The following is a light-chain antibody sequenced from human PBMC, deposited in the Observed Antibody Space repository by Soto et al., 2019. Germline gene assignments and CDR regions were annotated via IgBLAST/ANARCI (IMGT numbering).Light chain of an antibody. CDR2: EAS. J-gene: IGKJ1*01. V-gene: IGKV3-11*01. CDR1: QSVSSY. Sequence: EIVFTQSPATLSVSPGERATLSCRASQSVSSYLAWYQQKPGQAPRLLMYEASTRATGIPARFSGGGSGTDFTLTISSLEPEDFAVYYCQQRSDWPWTFGQGTKVDIK. CDR3: QQRSDWPWT.